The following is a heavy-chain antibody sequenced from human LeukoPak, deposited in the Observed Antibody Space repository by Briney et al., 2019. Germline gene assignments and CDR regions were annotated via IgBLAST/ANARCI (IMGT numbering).Heavy chain of an antibody. D-gene: IGHD3-9*01. V-gene: IGHV4-39*01. Sequence: SETLSLTCTVSGGSLRSSSHYWGWIRQSPERGLEWLGTTYYSGLTYYNPSLESRVTISVDMAKNHFSLKLSSVTAADTAVYYCARYTRFDSFDYWGQGTLVTVSS. CDR1: GGSLRSSSHY. CDR2: TYYSGLT. CDR3: ARYTRFDSFDY. J-gene: IGHJ4*02.